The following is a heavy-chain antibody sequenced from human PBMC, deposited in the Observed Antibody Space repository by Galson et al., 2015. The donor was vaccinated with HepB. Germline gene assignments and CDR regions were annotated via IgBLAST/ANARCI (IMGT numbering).Heavy chain of an antibody. Sequence: LRLSCATSGFTFGDYTMSWFRQAPGKGLEWVGFIKSKAYGGTTEYAASVKGRFTISRDDSKNIAYLQMNSLKIEDTAVYFCTRDNFWDYWGQGTLVTVSS. CDR2: IKSKAYGGTT. CDR3: TRDNFWDY. CDR1: GFTFGDYT. D-gene: IGHD1-20*01. V-gene: IGHV3-49*03. J-gene: IGHJ4*02.